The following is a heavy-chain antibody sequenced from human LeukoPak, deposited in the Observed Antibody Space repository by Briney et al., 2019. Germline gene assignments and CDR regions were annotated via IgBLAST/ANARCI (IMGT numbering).Heavy chain of an antibody. Sequence: SETLSLTCAVYGGSFSGYYWSWIRQPPGKGLEWIGEINHSGSTNYNPSLRSRVTISVDTSKNQFSLKLSSVTAADTAVYYCARGEGAVGYYGMDVWGQGTTVTVSS. V-gene: IGHV4-34*01. CDR2: INHSGST. CDR3: ARGEGAVGYYGMDV. J-gene: IGHJ6*02. CDR1: GGSFSGYY. D-gene: IGHD6-19*01.